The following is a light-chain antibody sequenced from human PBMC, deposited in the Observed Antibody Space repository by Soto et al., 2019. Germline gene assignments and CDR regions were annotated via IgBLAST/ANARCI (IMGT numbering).Light chain of an antibody. CDR1: QSVSSN. CDR3: QQYYNWPPYT. CDR2: GAS. J-gene: IGKJ2*01. V-gene: IGKV3-15*01. Sequence: EIGMTQSPATLSVSPGERATLSCRASQSVSSNLAWYQQKPGQAPRLLMYGASTRATGIPARFSGSGSGTEFTLTISSLQSEDFAVYFCQQYYNWPPYTFGQGNKLEIK.